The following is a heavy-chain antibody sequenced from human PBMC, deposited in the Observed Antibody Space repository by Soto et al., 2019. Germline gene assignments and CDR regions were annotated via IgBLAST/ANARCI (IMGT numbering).Heavy chain of an antibody. CDR1: GGSISSYY. CDR2: IYYSGST. J-gene: IGHJ3*02. Sequence: SETLSLTCTVSGGSISSYYWSWIRQPPGKGLEWIGYIYYSGSTNYNPSLKSRVTISVDTSKNQFSLKLSSVTAADTAVYYCARSDLAAGHAFDIWGQGTMVTVSS. D-gene: IGHD6-13*01. CDR3: ARSDLAAGHAFDI. V-gene: IGHV4-59*08.